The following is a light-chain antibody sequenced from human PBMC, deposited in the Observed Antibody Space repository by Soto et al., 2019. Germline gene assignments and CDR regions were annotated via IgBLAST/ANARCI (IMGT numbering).Light chain of an antibody. V-gene: IGKV3-20*01. Sequence: EIVLTQSPGTLPLSPGERATLSCRASQSVSNNSLAWYQQKPGQAPRLLIYGACSRATGIPDRFSGSGSGTDFTLTISRLEPEDCAMYYCQQYSSIPQVTFGPGTKGDIK. CDR2: GAC. J-gene: IGKJ3*01. CDR3: QQYSSIPQVT. CDR1: QSVSNNS.